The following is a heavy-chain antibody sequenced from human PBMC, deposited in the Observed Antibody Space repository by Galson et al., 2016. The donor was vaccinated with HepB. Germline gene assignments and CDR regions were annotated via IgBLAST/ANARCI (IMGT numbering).Heavy chain of an antibody. Sequence: SVKVSCKASGGSFSTYAVSWVRQAPGQGLEWMGGMTPMLRITNYAQKFQGRVTITADESTNMSYMELSSLRSEDTAVYCCASPVVANGASHKFLMDIWGQGTTVTVSS. CDR3: ASPVVANGASHKFLMDI. CDR1: GGSFSTYA. V-gene: IGHV1-69*13. CDR2: MTPMLRIT. J-gene: IGHJ6*02. D-gene: IGHD2-8*01.